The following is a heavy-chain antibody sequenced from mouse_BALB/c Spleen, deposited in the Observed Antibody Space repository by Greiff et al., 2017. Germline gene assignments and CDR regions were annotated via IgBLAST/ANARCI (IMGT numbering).Heavy chain of an antibody. V-gene: IGHV8-12*01. D-gene: IGHD2-2*01. CDR2: IYWDDDK. CDR3: ARRGDGYDEGFAY. Sequence: QVTLKESGPGILQPSQTLSLTCSFSGFSLSTSGMGVSWIRQPSGKGLEWLAHIYWDDDKRYNPSLKRRLTISKDTSSNQVFLKITSVDTADTATDYCARRGDGYDEGFAYWGQGTLVTVSA. CDR1: GFSLSTSGMG. J-gene: IGHJ3*01.